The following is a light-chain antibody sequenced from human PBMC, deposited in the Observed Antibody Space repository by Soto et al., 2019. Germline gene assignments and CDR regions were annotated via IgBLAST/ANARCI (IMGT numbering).Light chain of an antibody. CDR3: SSYAGSNNLIV. CDR1: SSDVGGYNY. Sequence: QSALTQPPSASGSPGQSVTNSCTGTSSDVGGYNYVSWYQQHPGKAPKLMIYEVSKRPSGVPDRFSGSKSGNTASLTVSGLQAEDEADYYCSSYAGSNNLIVFGTGTKVTVL. J-gene: IGLJ1*01. CDR2: EVS. V-gene: IGLV2-8*01.